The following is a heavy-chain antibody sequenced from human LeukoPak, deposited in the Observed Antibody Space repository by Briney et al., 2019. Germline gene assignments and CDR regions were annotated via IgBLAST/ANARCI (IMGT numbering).Heavy chain of an antibody. V-gene: IGHV1-2*02. CDR1: GYTFTGYY. CDR2: INPNSGGT. J-gene: IGHJ3*02. Sequence: ASVKVSCKASGYTFTGYYMHWVRQAPGQGLEWMGWINPNSGGTNYAQKFQGRVTMTRDTSISTAYMELSRLRSDGTAVYYCASGSAYCGGDCYPPYDAFDIWGQGTMVTVSS. CDR3: ASGSAYCGGDCYPPYDAFDI. D-gene: IGHD2-21*02.